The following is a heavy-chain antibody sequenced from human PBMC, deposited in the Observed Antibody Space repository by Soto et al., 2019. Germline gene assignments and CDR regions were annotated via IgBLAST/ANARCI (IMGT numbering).Heavy chain of an antibody. J-gene: IGHJ6*02. CDR1: GFTFTSSA. Sequence: SVKVSCKASGFTFTSSAVQWVRQARGQRLEWIGWIVVGSGNTNYAQKFQERVTITRDMSTSTAYMELSSLRSEDTAVYYCAAGFDDILTGYLGHGMDVWGQGTTVTVSS. D-gene: IGHD3-9*01. CDR3: AAGFDDILTGYLGHGMDV. V-gene: IGHV1-58*01. CDR2: IVVGSGNT.